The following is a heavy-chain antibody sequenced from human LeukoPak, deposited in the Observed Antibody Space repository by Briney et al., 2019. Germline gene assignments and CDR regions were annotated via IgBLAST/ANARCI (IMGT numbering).Heavy chain of an antibody. CDR1: GGRVSTNSGA. V-gene: IGHV6-1*01. D-gene: IGHD1-26*01. CDR2: TYYRSKWYN. CDR3: VRDHLGDYWYFDL. J-gene: IGHJ2*01. Sequence: SQTLSLTCAISGGRVSTNSGAWTWIRPSPSRGLEWLGRTYYRSKWYNDYAISVKSRISINPDTSKNQFSLHLNSVTPEDTAVYYCVRDHLGDYWYFDLWGRGTLVTVSS.